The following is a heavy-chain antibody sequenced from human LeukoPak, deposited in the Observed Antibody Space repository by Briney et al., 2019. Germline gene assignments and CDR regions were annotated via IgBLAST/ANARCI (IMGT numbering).Heavy chain of an antibody. V-gene: IGHV4-59*01. CDR3: ARGSSRLIDY. D-gene: IGHD3-10*01. CDR2: IQYNGHT. CDR1: GGSISSYY. J-gene: IGHJ4*02. Sequence: SETLPLTCTVSGGSISSYYWSWIRQPPGKGLEWIGYIQYNGHTNYNPSLKSRVSISVDTSKNQFSLRLSSVTAADTAVYYCARGSSRLIDYWGQGILVTVSS.